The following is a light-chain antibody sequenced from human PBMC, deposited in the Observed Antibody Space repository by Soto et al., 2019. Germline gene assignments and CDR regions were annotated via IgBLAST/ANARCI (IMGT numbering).Light chain of an antibody. J-gene: IGKJ4*01. Sequence: IQMTQSPSSLSASVGDRVTITCQANHDITNSLNWYQQIPGKAPKLLIYGASNLVTGVPSRFSGRGSGTACTFTISSLQPEYIATYYCQHYHNLPLTFGGGTKVEIK. CDR3: QHYHNLPLT. CDR2: GAS. CDR1: HDITNS. V-gene: IGKV1-33*01.